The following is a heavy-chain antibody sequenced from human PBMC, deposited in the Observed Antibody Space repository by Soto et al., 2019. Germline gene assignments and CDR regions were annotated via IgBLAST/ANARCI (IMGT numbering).Heavy chain of an antibody. CDR2: IYYSGRT. J-gene: IGHJ5*02. Sequence: QLQLQESGPGLVKPSETLSLTCTVSGGSISTYYWNWIRQPPGKGLEWIGDIYYSGRTNYDPSLKSRVAISVDMSKNQFSMTLSSVTPADTAVYYCARGRGYSVQRRGWFDPWCQGTLVTVSS. V-gene: IGHV4-59*01. D-gene: IGHD5-12*01. CDR3: ARGRGYSVQRRGWFDP. CDR1: GGSISTYY.